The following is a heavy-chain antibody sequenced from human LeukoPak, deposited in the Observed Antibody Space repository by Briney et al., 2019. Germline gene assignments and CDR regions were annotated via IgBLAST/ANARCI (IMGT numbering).Heavy chain of an antibody. Sequence: PSETLSLTCTVSGGSISSYSWTWIRQPAGKGLEWVGRIFTSGSTNYNPSLKGRVTISVDTSKNQFSLKLSSVTAADTAVYYCATDNSYGSGSYYTWGQGTLVTVSS. D-gene: IGHD3-10*01. CDR2: IFTSGST. CDR3: ATDNSYGSGSYYT. V-gene: IGHV4-4*07. J-gene: IGHJ4*02. CDR1: GGSISSYS.